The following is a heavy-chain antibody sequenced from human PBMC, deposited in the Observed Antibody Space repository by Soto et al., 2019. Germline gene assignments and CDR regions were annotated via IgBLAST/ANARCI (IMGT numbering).Heavy chain of an antibody. Sequence: QVQLVQSGAEVKKPGASVKVSCKASGYTFTSYDINWVRQATGQGLEWMGWMNPNSGNTGYEQKFQGRVTMTRNTSLSTAYMELSSMRSEDTAVYYSATGSPAEGDCWGQGTLVTVSS. D-gene: IGHD6-13*01. J-gene: IGHJ4*02. CDR1: GYTFTSYD. CDR3: ATGSPAEGDC. V-gene: IGHV1-8*01. CDR2: MNPNSGNT.